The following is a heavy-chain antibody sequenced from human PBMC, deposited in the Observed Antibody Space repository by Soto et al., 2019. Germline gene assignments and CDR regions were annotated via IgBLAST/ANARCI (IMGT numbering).Heavy chain of an antibody. J-gene: IGHJ6*02. Sequence: PGGSLRLSCEASGFTFNSHTMHWVRQAPGMRPEWISSISLSSSYTYYAESVKGRFTISRDNAKNSLFLQMNSLAVEDTAVYYCARDFLYSSSSAYHYYYGMDVWGQGTTVTAP. D-gene: IGHD6-13*01. CDR2: ISLSSSYT. V-gene: IGHV3-21*01. CDR1: GFTFNSHT. CDR3: ARDFLYSSSSAYHYYYGMDV.